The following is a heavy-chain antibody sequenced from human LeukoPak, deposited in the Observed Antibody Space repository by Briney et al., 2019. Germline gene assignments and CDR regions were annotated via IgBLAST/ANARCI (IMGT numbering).Heavy chain of an antibody. CDR2: IIPIFGTA. D-gene: IGHD3-3*01. Sequence: SVKVSCKASGGTFSSYAISWMRQAPGQGLEWMGGIIPIFGTANYAQKFQGRVTITTDESTSTAYMELSSLRSEDTAVYYCARVTMTSYDFWSGYTSDYWGQGTLVTVSS. CDR3: ARVTMTSYDFWSGYTSDY. J-gene: IGHJ4*02. CDR1: GGTFSSYA. V-gene: IGHV1-69*05.